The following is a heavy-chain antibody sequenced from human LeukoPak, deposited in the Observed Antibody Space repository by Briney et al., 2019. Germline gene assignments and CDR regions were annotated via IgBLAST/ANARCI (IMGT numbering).Heavy chain of an antibody. V-gene: IGHV3-11*01. CDR3: AREMDGPYGSGSPLDY. D-gene: IGHD3-10*01. CDR2: ISSSGSTT. J-gene: IGHJ4*02. Sequence: KSGGSLRLSCAASGFTFSEYYTSWIRQAPGKGLEWVSYISSSGSTTYYADSVKGRFTISRDNAKNSLYLQMNSLRAEDTAVYYCAREMDGPYGSGSPLDYWGQGTLVTVSS. CDR1: GFTFSEYY.